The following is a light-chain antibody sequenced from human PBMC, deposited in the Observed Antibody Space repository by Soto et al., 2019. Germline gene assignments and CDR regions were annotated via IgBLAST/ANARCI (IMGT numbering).Light chain of an antibody. CDR3: QNYKMYSPWT. CDR2: DVS. J-gene: IGKJ1*01. Sequence: DIQITQSPSTLSASVGDRVTITCRASQSITTWLAWYQQRPGKAPKLLIYDVSSLQSGVPSRFSGSGSGTEFTLTIRSLKPDDFATYYCQNYKMYSPWTVGKGTKVDIK. V-gene: IGKV1-5*01. CDR1: QSITTW.